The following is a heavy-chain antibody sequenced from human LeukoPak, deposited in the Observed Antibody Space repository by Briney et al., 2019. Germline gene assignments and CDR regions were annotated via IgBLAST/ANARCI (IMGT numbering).Heavy chain of an antibody. D-gene: IGHD3-22*01. CDR1: GGSVSSGSYY. Sequence: SETLSLTCTVSGGSVSSGSYYWSWIRQPPGKGLEWIGYIYYSGSTNYNPSLKSRVTISVDTSKNQFSLKLSSVTAADTAVYYCAQGSSGYYGYYYYGMDVWGQGTTVTVSS. V-gene: IGHV4-61*01. J-gene: IGHJ6*02. CDR3: AQGSSGYYGYYYYGMDV. CDR2: IYYSGST.